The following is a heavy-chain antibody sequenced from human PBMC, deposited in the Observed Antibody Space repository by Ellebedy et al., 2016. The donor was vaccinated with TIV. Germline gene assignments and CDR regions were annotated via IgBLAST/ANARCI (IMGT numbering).Heavy chain of an antibody. CDR2: IYLSVTT. CDR3: ASEFELQAWFDP. Sequence: MPGGSLRLSCTVSGYSISSGYYWGWIQQPPGKGLEWLGIIYLSVTTYYNPSLKSRVTISVDTSKNQFSLNLSSVTAADTAVYYGASEFELQAWFDPWGQGTLVTVSS. V-gene: IGHV4-38-2*02. J-gene: IGHJ5*02. D-gene: IGHD1-7*01. CDR1: GYSISSGYY.